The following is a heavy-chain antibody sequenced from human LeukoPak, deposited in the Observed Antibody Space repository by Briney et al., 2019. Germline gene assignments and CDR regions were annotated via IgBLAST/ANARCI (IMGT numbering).Heavy chain of an antibody. CDR1: GATFSSSA. V-gene: IGHV1-69*05. J-gene: IGHJ5*01. D-gene: IGHD1-26*01. CDR2: AIPILGST. Sequence: VASVKVSCKASGATFSSSAISWVRQAPGRGLEWVGGAIPILGSTKYAQKFQDRVSITTDESTSTAYMELSSLRSVDTAVYYCARDDASATMGFDSWGQGTLVTVSS. CDR3: ARDDASATMGFDS.